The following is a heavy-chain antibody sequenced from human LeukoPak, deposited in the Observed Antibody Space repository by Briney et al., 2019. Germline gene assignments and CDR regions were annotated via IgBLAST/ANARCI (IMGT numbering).Heavy chain of an antibody. V-gene: IGHV1-8*01. CDR3: ARSAGQNWITMIVVAQEPYFDY. CDR2: MNPISGNT. D-gene: IGHD3-22*01. CDR1: GYTFTSYD. Sequence: ASVKVSCKASGYTFTSYDINWVRQATGQGLEWMGWMNPISGNTGSAQKLQGRVTMTTDTSTSTAYMELRSLRSDDTAVYYCARSAGQNWITMIVVAQEPYFDYWGQGTLVTVSS. J-gene: IGHJ4*02.